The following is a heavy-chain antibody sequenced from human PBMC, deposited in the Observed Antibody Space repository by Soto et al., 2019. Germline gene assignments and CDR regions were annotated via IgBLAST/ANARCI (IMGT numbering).Heavy chain of an antibody. V-gene: IGHV5-51*01. D-gene: IGHD5-12*01. CDR1: GCSFTSYW. Sequence: GESLKISGKGSGCSFTSYWIGWVRQMPGKGLEWMGIIYPDDSDTTYSPSFQGQVTISADKSINTAYLQWGSLKASDTALYYCARHRAVDAGDYFDYWGQGTLVTVSS. CDR2: IYPDDSDT. J-gene: IGHJ4*02. CDR3: ARHRAVDAGDYFDY.